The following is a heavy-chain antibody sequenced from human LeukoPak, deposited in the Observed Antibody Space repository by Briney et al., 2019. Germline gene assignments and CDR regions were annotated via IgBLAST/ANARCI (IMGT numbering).Heavy chain of an antibody. J-gene: IGHJ6*02. Sequence: KSSETLSLTCTVSGGSISSGGYYWSWIRQHPGKGLERIGYIYYSGSTYYNPSLKSRVTISVDTSKNQLSLKLSSVTAADTAVYYCARDIVVVPAATYYYYGMDVWGQGTTVTVSS. V-gene: IGHV4-31*03. D-gene: IGHD2-2*01. CDR2: IYYSGST. CDR1: GGSISSGGYY. CDR3: ARDIVVVPAATYYYYGMDV.